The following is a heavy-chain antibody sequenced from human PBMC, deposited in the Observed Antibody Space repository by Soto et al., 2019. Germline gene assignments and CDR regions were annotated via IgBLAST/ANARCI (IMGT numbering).Heavy chain of an antibody. J-gene: IGHJ4*02. CDR2: IKSEGKNT. CDR3: AIGGGDYNYFDH. V-gene: IGHV3-74*01. CDR1: GFLFSTYW. Sequence: GGSLRLSCAASGFLFSTYWMFWVRQVPRKGLLWVSSIKSEGKNTSYADSVKGRFTISRDNTKNTLYLQMTSLRAEDTAVYYCAIGGGDYNYFDHWGQGILVTVS. D-gene: IGHD2-21*01.